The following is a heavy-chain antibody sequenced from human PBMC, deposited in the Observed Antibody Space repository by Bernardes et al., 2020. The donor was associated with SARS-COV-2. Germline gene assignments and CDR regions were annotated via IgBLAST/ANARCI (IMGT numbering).Heavy chain of an antibody. CDR2: IYYSGST. Sequence: LSLTFTVSGGSISSSSYYWGWIRQPPGKGLEWIGSIYYSGSTYYNPSLKSRVTISVDTSKNQFSLKLSSVTAADTAVYYCARLGYCSSTSCSDYMDVWGKGTTVTVSS. J-gene: IGHJ6*03. V-gene: IGHV4-39*07. CDR3: ARLGYCSSTSCSDYMDV. D-gene: IGHD2-2*01. CDR1: GGSISSSSYY.